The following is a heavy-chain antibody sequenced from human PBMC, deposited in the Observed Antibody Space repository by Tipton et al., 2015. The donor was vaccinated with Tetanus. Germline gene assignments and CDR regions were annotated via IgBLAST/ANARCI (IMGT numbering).Heavy chain of an antibody. V-gene: IGHV4-59*08. CDR2: IYYSGST. D-gene: IGHD5-18*01. CDR1: GGSISSYY. CDR3: ARRREITDPPSYGSDDAFDI. J-gene: IGHJ3*02. Sequence: PGLVKPSETLSLTCTVSGGSISSYYWSWIRQPPGKGLEWIGYIYYSGSTNYNPSLKSRVTISVDTSKNQFSLKLSSVTAADTAVYYCARRREITDPPSYGSDDAFDIWGQGTMVTVSS.